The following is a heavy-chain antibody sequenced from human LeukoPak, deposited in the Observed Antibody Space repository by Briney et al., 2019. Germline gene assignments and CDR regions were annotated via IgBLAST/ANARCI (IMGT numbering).Heavy chain of an antibody. J-gene: IGHJ4*02. CDR1: GFSVSSNY. D-gene: IGHD5-18*01. CDR2: IYSGGST. V-gene: IGHV3-66*01. CDR3: ARGVQLCPRY. Sequence: GGSPRLSCAASGFSVSSNYMSWVRQAPGKGLEWVSVIYSGGSTYYADSVKGRFTISRDNSKNTLYLQMNSLRAEDTAVYYCARGVQLCPRYWGQGTLVTVSS.